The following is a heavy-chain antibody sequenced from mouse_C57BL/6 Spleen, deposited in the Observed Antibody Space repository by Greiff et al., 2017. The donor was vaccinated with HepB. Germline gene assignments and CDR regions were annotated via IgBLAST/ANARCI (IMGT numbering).Heavy chain of an antibody. CDR2: ISYDGSN. V-gene: IGHV3-6*01. Sequence: DVQLQESGPGLVKPSQSLSLTCSVTGYSITSGYYWNWIRQFPGNKLEWMGYISYDGSNNYNPSLKNRISITRDPSKNQFFLKLNSVTTEDTATYYCARVGGYAMDYWGQGTSVTVSS. J-gene: IGHJ4*01. CDR1: GYSITSGYY. CDR3: ARVGGYAMDY. D-gene: IGHD1-1*02.